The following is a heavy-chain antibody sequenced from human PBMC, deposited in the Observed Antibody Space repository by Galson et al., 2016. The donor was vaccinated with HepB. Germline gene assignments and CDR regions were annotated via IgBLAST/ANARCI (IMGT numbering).Heavy chain of an antibody. CDR3: ARDRVFRYYYGMDV. V-gene: IGHV3-30*04. Sequence: SLRLSCAASGFTFSNYAMHWVRQAPGKGLEWVTVISYDGRNKYYADSVKGRFTISRDNSKNTLFLQMNSLRAEDTALYYCARDRVFRYYYGMDVGGQGTTVTVSS. D-gene: IGHD3-10*01. J-gene: IGHJ6*02. CDR1: GFTFSNYA. CDR2: ISYDGRNK.